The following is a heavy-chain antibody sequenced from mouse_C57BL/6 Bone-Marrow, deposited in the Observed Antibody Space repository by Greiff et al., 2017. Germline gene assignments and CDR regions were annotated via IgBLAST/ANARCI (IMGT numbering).Heavy chain of an antibody. V-gene: IGHV1-26*01. D-gene: IGHD1-1*01. CDR3: ARRGLYYGSSYGFAY. CDR2: INPNNGGT. J-gene: IGHJ3*01. CDR1: GYTFTDYY. Sequence: EVQLQQSGPELVKPGASVKISCKASGYTFTDYYMNWVKQSHGKSLEWIGDINPNNGGTSYNQKFKGKATLTVDKSSSTAYMELRSLTSEDSAVYYCARRGLYYGSSYGFAYWGQGTLVTVSA.